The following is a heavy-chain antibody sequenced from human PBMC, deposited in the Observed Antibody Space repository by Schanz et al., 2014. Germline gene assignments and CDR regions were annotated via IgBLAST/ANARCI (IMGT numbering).Heavy chain of an antibody. CDR1: GYNITSND. D-gene: IGHD6-19*01. J-gene: IGHJ6*03. CDR2: MNPNSGNT. V-gene: IGHV1-8*01. Sequence: QVHLVQSGAEVKKPGASVKVSCKASGYNITSNDVTWVRQATGQGLEWMGWMNPNSGNTGYAQKFQGRVTMTRHNSISTAYMELSGLRSEDTSVYYCARLGTGMAVAGSVIDSYYYYMDVWGEGTTVTVSS. CDR3: ARLGTGMAVAGSVIDSYYYYMDV.